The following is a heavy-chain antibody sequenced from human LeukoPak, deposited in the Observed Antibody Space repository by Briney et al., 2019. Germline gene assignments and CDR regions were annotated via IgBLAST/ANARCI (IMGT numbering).Heavy chain of an antibody. J-gene: IGHJ6*03. CDR1: GGSIRGGTYY. V-gene: IGHV4-39*07. CDR2: IYYTGST. CDR3: ARGIRDGYNYYYYYMDV. Sequence: PSETLSLTCSVSGGSIRGGTYYWGWIRQPPGKGLEWIGTIYYTGSTYYNRALKSRVTISVDTSKNQFSLKLSSVTAADTAVYYCARGIRDGYNYYYYYMDVWGKGTTVTISS. D-gene: IGHD5-24*01.